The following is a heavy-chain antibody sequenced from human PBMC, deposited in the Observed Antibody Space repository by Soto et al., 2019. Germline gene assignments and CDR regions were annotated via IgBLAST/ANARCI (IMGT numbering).Heavy chain of an antibody. J-gene: IGHJ4*02. CDR1: GFTFSNYT. D-gene: IGHD3-22*01. CDR2: IAYDGSNQ. CDR3: ARDRGARYFDITGYYQGRTIFDY. Sequence: QVELSESGGGVVRPGRSLRLSCEASGFTFSNYTMHWVRQSPGKGLEWVSVIAYDGSNQFYADSVKGRFTISRDSSENTLYLELSSLRVEDTAVYYCARDRGARYFDITGYYQGRTIFDYWGQGTLVTVSS. V-gene: IGHV3-30-3*01.